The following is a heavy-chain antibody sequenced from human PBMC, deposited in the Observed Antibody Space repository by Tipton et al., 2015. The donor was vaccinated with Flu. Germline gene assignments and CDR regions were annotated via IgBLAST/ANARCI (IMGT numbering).Heavy chain of an antibody. Sequence: GSLRLSCAASGFTFSDSAMHWVRQASGKGLEWVGRIRSKANSYATAYAASVKGRFTISRDDSKNTAYLQMNSLKTEDTAVYYCARRDYSNYVSEPKNWFDTWGQGTLVTVSS. CDR1: GFTFSDSA. CDR3: ARRDYSNYVSEPKNWFDT. CDR2: IRSKANSYAT. J-gene: IGHJ5*02. V-gene: IGHV3-73*01. D-gene: IGHD4-11*01.